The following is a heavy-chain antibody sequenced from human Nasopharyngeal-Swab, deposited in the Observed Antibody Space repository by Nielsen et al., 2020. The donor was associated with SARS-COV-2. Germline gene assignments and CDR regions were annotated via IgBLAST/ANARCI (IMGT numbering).Heavy chain of an antibody. Sequence: SETLSLTCTVSGGSISSSNYYWGWIRQPPGKGLEWIGSIYYSGSTYYNPSLKSRVTISVDTSKNQFSLKLSSVTAADTAVYYCARAPGYCSSTSCYRARGSDYWGQGTLVTVSS. D-gene: IGHD2-2*02. J-gene: IGHJ4*02. CDR3: ARAPGYCSSTSCYRARGSDY. V-gene: IGHV4-39*07. CDR2: IYYSGST. CDR1: GGSISSSNYY.